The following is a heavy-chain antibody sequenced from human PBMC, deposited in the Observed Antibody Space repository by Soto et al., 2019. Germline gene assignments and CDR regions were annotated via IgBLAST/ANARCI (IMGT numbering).Heavy chain of an antibody. CDR3: ARQGRPGYCTGGNCYPTFAV. CDR1: GGSISSSAYY. J-gene: IGHJ3*01. D-gene: IGHD2-8*02. CDR2: VYYTGIT. Sequence: QMHLLESGPGLVKPSETLSLTCTVSGGSISSSAYYWGWIRQSPGKGLGWIGSVYYTGITDYKSSLESRISISADTSRNQLSLRLNSMTAADTGIYFCARQGRPGYCTGGNCYPTFAVWGQGTLVTVSS. V-gene: IGHV4-39*01.